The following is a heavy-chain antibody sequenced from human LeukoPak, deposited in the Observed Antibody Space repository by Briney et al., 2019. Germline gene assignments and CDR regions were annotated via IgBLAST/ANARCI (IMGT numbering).Heavy chain of an antibody. CDR3: ARASTIYGGTCYFDY. Sequence: ASVKVSCKASGYTFTSYGISWVRQAPGQGLEWMGWISAYNGNTNYAQKLQGRVTMTTDTSTSTAYMELRSLRSDDTAVYYCARASTIYGGTCYFDYWGQGTLVTVSS. CDR1: GYTFTSYG. CDR2: ISAYNGNT. J-gene: IGHJ4*02. D-gene: IGHD4-23*01. V-gene: IGHV1-18*01.